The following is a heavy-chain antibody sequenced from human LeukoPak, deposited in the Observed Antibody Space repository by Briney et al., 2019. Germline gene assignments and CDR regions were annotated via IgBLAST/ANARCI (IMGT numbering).Heavy chain of an antibody. CDR1: GYTFTSYG. D-gene: IGHD4-17*01. J-gene: IGHJ5*02. V-gene: IGHV1-18*01. CDR3: ARDRVTRSWFDP. CDR2: ISAYNGNT. Sequence: ASVKVSSKASGYTFTSYGISWVRQAPGQGLEWMGWISAYNGNTNYAQKLQGRVTMTTDTSTSTAYMELRSLRSDDTAVYYCARDRVTRSWFDPWGQGTLVTVSS.